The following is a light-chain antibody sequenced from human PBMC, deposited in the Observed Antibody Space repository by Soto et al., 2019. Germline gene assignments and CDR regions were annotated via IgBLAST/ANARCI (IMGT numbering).Light chain of an antibody. Sequence: EIVLTQSPGTLSLSPGERATLSCRASQSVNSRLAWYQHKPGQAPRLLISGASSRATGIPDRFSGSGSGTDFTLTISRLEPEDFAVYYCQQRSNWPITFGQGTRL. V-gene: IGKV3D-20*02. CDR2: GAS. J-gene: IGKJ5*01. CDR1: QSVNSR. CDR3: QQRSNWPIT.